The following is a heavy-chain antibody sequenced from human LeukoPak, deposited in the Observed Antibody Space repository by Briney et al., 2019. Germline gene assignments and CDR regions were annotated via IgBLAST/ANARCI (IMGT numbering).Heavy chain of an antibody. Sequence: SETLSLTCTVSGGSVSSGSYYWSWIRQPPGKGLEWIGYIYYSGSTNYNPSLKSRVTISVDTSKNQFSLKLSSVTAADTAVYYCARVVVVVPAAIDNFDYWGQGTLVTVFS. D-gene: IGHD2-2*02. CDR3: ARVVVVVPAAIDNFDY. CDR2: IYYSGST. CDR1: GGSVSSGSYY. J-gene: IGHJ4*02. V-gene: IGHV4-61*01.